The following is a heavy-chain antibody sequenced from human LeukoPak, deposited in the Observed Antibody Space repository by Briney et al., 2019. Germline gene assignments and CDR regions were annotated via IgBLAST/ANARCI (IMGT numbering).Heavy chain of an antibody. J-gene: IGHJ6*04. V-gene: IGHV3-7*01. CDR3: SRALEV. CDR2: IRQEGSEI. Sequence: GGSLRLSCEVSGFNFRSYWMDWVRQAPGGGLEWVANIRQEGSEIYYVDSVKGRFTISRDNAKNSLYLQMNSLRAEDTAVYYCSRALEVWGKGTTVTVSS. CDR1: GFNFRSYW.